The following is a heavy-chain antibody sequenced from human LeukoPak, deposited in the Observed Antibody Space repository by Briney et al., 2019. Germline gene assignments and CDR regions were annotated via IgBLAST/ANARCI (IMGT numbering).Heavy chain of an antibody. CDR3: ARLAHYTYYFDY. Sequence: PGGSLRLSCAASGFTVSSNYMSWVRQAPGKGLEWVSVIYSGGSTYYADSVKGRFTISRDNSKNTLYLQMNSLRAEDTAVYYCARLAHYTYYFDYWGQGTLVTVSS. CDR2: IYSGGST. D-gene: IGHD3-3*01. V-gene: IGHV3-53*01. CDR1: GFTVSSNY. J-gene: IGHJ4*02.